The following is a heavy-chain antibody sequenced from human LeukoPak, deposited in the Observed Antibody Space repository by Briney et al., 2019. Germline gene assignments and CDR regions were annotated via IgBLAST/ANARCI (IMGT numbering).Heavy chain of an antibody. V-gene: IGHV3-21*01. CDR3: AARYCSGGSCYVGFDY. CDR1: GFTFSSYS. Sequence: PGGSLRLSCAASGFTFSSYSMNWVRQAPGKGLEWVSSISSSSSYIYYADSVKGRFTISRDNAKNSLFLQMDSLRAEDTAVYYCAARYCSGGSCYVGFDYWGQGILVAVSS. D-gene: IGHD2-15*01. J-gene: IGHJ4*02. CDR2: ISSSSSYI.